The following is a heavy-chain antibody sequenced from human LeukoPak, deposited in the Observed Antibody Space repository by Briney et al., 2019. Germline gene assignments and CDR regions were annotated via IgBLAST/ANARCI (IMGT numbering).Heavy chain of an antibody. CDR2: IYYSGST. Sequence: SQTLSLTCTVSGGSISSGSYYWSWIRQPPGKGLEWIGSIYYSGSTNYNPSLKSRVTISVDTSKNQFSLKLSSVTAADTAVYYCASKPPSRVPRLFVRDYWGQGTLVTVSS. CDR3: ASKPPSRVPRLFVRDY. D-gene: IGHD3-10*02. V-gene: IGHV4-39*07. CDR1: GGSISSGSYY. J-gene: IGHJ4*02.